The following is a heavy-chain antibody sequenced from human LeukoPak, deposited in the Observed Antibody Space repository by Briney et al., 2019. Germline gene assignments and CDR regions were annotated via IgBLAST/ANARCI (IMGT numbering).Heavy chain of an antibody. J-gene: IGHJ4*02. V-gene: IGHV1-46*01. CDR3: ARAPEYSSGWYWGSGAFDI. CDR1: GYTFTSYY. D-gene: IGHD6-19*01. Sequence: ASVKVSCKASGYTFTSYYMHWVRQAPGQGLEWMGIINPSGGSTSYAQKFQGRVTMTRDTSTSTVYMELSSLRSEDTAVYYCARAPEYSSGWYWGSGAFDIWGQGTLVTVSS. CDR2: INPSGGST.